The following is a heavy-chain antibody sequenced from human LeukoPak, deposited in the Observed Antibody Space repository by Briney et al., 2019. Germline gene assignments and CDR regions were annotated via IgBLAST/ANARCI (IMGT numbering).Heavy chain of an antibody. CDR2: IYYSGST. J-gene: IGHJ5*02. V-gene: IGHV4-59*08. D-gene: IGHD3-22*01. CDR3: ARQGGPYYYDSSGYYNNWFDP. Sequence: SETLSLTCTVSGGSISSYYWSWIRQPPGKGLEWIGYIYYSGSTNYNPSLKSRVTISVDTSKNQFSLKLSSVTAADTAVYYCARQGGPYYYDSSGYYNNWFDPWGQGTLVTVSS. CDR1: GGSISSYY.